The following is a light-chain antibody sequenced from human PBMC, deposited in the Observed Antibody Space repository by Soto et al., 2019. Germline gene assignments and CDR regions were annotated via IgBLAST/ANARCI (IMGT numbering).Light chain of an antibody. V-gene: IGKV3-20*01. CDR2: VAS. CDR3: QQYGSSPWT. CDR1: QSFSSSY. Sequence: EIVLTQSPGTLSLSPGERATLSCRASQSFSSSYLAWYQQKPGQAPRLLIYVASSRATGIPDRFSGSGSGTDLPRTISRREPEDFAVYYCQQYGSSPWTFGQGTKVEIK. J-gene: IGKJ1*01.